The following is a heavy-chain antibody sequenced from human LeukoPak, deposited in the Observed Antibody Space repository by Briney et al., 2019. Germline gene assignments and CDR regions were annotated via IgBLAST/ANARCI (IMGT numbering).Heavy chain of an antibody. V-gene: IGHV4-39*07. D-gene: IGHD1-26*01. J-gene: IGHJ5*02. CDR3: ARDYRVGGSVNWFDP. CDR1: GGSISSSSYY. CDR2: IYYSGST. Sequence: SETLSLTCTVSGGSISSSSYYWGWIRQPPGKGLEWIGSIYYSGSTYYNPSLKSRVTISVDTSKNQFSLKLSSVTAADTAVYYCARDYRVGGSVNWFDPWGQGTLVTVSS.